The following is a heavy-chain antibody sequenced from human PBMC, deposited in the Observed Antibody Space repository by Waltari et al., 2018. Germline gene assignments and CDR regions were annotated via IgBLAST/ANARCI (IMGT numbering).Heavy chain of an antibody. Sequence: EVQLVESGGGLVQPGRSLRLSCAASGFTVDDYAMHWVRQAHGKGLEWVSGISWNSGSIGYADSVKGRFTISRDNAKNSLYLQMNSLRAEDTALYYCAKDTDFDWSISGYFDYWGQGTLVTVSS. CDR1: GFTVDDYA. CDR2: ISWNSGSI. J-gene: IGHJ4*02. CDR3: AKDTDFDWSISGYFDY. V-gene: IGHV3-9*01. D-gene: IGHD3-9*01.